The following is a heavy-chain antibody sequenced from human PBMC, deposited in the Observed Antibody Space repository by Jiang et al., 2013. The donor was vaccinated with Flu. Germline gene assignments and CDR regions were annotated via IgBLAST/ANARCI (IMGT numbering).Heavy chain of an antibody. CDR3: ARDWALDS. D-gene: IGHD3-16*01. J-gene: IGHJ4*02. Sequence: GSLRLSCAASGFTFSSYDMNWVRQAPGKGLEWVSHITSSGSTIYYADSVKGRFTISRDNAKNSLYLQMNSLRAEDTADYYCARDWALDSWGQGTLVTVSS. V-gene: IGHV3-48*03. CDR2: ITSSGSTI. CDR1: GFTFSSYD.